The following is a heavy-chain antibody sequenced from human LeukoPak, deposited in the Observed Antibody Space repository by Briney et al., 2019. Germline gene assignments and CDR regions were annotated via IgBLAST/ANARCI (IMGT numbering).Heavy chain of an antibody. D-gene: IGHD3-9*01. Sequence: SVKVSCKASGGTFSSYAISWVRQAPGQGLEWMGGIIPIFGTANYAQKFQGRVTITADESTSTAHMELNSLRSEDTAVYYCARAPYDILTGYYLYYFDYWGQGTLVTVSS. J-gene: IGHJ4*02. CDR2: IIPIFGTA. V-gene: IGHV1-69*13. CDR1: GGTFSSYA. CDR3: ARAPYDILTGYYLYYFDY.